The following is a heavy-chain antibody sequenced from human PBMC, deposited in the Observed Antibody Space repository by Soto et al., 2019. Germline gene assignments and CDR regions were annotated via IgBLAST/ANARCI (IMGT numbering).Heavy chain of an antibody. J-gene: IGHJ4*02. CDR1: GFSLSSSGVG. CDR2: IYWDDDE. Sequence: QITLKESGPTLVKPTQTLTLTCTFSGFSLSSSGVGVGWIRQPPGKAPEWLALIYWDDDERYNPSLRSRLTITKGTSKSQVVRTMTIMDPVDTATFYFAHRIVVSPFDYWGQGTLVTVSS. V-gene: IGHV2-5*02. D-gene: IGHD2-15*01. CDR3: AHRIVVSPFDY.